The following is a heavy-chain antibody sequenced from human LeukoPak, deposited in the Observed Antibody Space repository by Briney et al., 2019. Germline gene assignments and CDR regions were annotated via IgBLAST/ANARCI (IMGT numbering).Heavy chain of an antibody. J-gene: IGHJ5*02. CDR2: INPNTGTT. CDR3: ARDWGSSPPIGFDP. D-gene: IGHD3-16*01. Sequence: ASVKVSCKASGYTFTGYYIHWVRQAPGQGLEWVGWINPNTGTTNYLQRFQGRVTMTRDTSISTAYMELSRLRSDDTAVYYCARDWGSSPPIGFDPWGQGTLVTVSS. V-gene: IGHV1-2*02. CDR1: GYTFTGYY.